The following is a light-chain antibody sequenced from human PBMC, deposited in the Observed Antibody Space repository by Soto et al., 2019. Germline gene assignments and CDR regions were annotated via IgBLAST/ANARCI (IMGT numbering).Light chain of an antibody. J-gene: IGKJ4*01. V-gene: IGKV3-15*01. CDR1: QSVENA. CDR3: QQYKRWPPLT. Sequence: EIVMTQSPATLSVSPGETASLSCRASQSVENAVAWYQQKPGQAPRLLILAASIRATGVPARFSGGGSGTEFTLTISSLQSEDFAVYHCQQYKRWPPLTFGGGTTVEI. CDR2: AAS.